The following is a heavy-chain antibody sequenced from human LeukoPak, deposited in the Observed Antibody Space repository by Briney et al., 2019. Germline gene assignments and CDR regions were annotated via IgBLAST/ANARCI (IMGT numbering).Heavy chain of an antibody. CDR2: IKQDGSGK. Sequence: PGGSLRLSCAASGFTFSSYWMSWVRQAPGKGLEWVANIKQDGSGKYYVDSVTGRFTISRDNTKNSLYLQMNSLRADDTAVYYCARDVGAVDYWGQGTLVTVSS. CDR1: GFTFSSYW. V-gene: IGHV3-7*01. D-gene: IGHD1-26*01. J-gene: IGHJ4*02. CDR3: ARDVGAVDY.